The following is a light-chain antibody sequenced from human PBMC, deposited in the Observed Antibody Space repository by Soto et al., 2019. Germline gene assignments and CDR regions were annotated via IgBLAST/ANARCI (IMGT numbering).Light chain of an antibody. CDR2: KNN. V-gene: IGLV1-47*01. Sequence: QLVLTQPPSVSGTPGQRVTISCSGSDTNIGSNYVYWYQQLPGTAPKLVIYKNNQRPSGVPDRFSGSKSGSSASLAISGLRSEDEADYFCAAWDLSQAIFGGGTKLTVL. J-gene: IGLJ2*01. CDR1: DTNIGSNY. CDR3: AAWDLSQAI.